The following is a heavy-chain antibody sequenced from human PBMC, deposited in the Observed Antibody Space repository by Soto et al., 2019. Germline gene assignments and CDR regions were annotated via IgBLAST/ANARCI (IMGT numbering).Heavy chain of an antibody. J-gene: IGHJ5*02. D-gene: IGHD6-13*01. V-gene: IGHV1-8*01. CDR1: GYTFTSYD. Sequence: QVQLVQSGAEVKKPGASVKVSCKASGYTFTSYDTNWVRQATGQGLEWMGWMSRNSGNTGYAQKFQGRVTMTRNTSISTAYMELSSLRSEDTAVYYWARGRKGSSWDAYWFDPWGQRALVTVSS. CDR2: MSRNSGNT. CDR3: ARGRKGSSWDAYWFDP.